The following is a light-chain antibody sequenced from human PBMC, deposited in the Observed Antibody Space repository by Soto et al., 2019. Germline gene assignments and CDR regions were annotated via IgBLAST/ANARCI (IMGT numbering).Light chain of an antibody. J-gene: IGLJ3*02. V-gene: IGLV2-8*01. CDR2: DVN. Sequence: QSALTQPPSASGSPGQSVTISCTGTSGDVGGYNYVSWYQHHPGRAPKLIIYDVNERPSGVPDRFSASKSGNTASLTVSGLQAEDEADYYCSSYAGSKNWVFGGGTKLTVL. CDR3: SSYAGSKNWV. CDR1: SGDVGGYNY.